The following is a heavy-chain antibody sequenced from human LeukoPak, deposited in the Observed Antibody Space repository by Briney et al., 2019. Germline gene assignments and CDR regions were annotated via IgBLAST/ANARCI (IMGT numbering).Heavy chain of an antibody. V-gene: IGHV3-23*01. CDR3: ARPPFSYSWYYFEY. Sequence: GGSLRLSCAASGFTFSSYAMSWVRQAPGKGLQWVSAISGSGASTYYADSVKGRFTISRDNSKSTLYLQMNSLRAEDTAVYYCARPPFSYSWYYFEYWGQGTLVTVSS. CDR2: ISGSGAST. CDR1: GFTFSSYA. D-gene: IGHD6-13*01. J-gene: IGHJ4*02.